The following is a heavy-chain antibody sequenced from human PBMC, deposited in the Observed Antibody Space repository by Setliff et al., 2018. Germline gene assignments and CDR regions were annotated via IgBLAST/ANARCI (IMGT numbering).Heavy chain of an antibody. V-gene: IGHV3-30*02. J-gene: IGHJ5*02. CDR3: VRPGGYGDYSWFDP. CDR2: IRFDGTNK. Sequence: GGSLRLSCAASGFAFSSYGMHWVRQAPGKGLEWVAFIRFDGTNKYYADSVKGRFTISRDNSKNTLYLQVNTLRPEDTAVYYCVRPGGYGDYSWFDPWGQGTLVTVSS. CDR1: GFAFSSYG. D-gene: IGHD4-17*01.